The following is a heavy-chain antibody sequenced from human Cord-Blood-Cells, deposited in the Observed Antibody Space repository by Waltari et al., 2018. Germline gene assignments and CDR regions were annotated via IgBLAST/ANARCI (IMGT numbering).Heavy chain of an antibody. J-gene: IGHJ2*01. CDR3: ARRSDVAIAARHWYFDL. CDR1: GGSISSSSYY. D-gene: IGHD6-6*01. Sequence: QLQLQESGPGLVKPSETLSLTCTVSGGSISSSSYYWGWIRQPPGKGLEWIGSIYYSGSTYYNPSLKSRVTISVDTSKNQFSLKLSSVTAADTAVYYCARRSDVAIAARHWYFDLWGRGTLVTVSS. V-gene: IGHV4-39*01. CDR2: IYYSGST.